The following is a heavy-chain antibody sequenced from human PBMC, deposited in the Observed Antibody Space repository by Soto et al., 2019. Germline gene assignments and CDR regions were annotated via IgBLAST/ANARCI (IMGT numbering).Heavy chain of an antibody. V-gene: IGHV1-18*01. D-gene: IGHD3-3*01. Sequence: ASVKVSCTASGYTFTSYGISWVRQAPGQGLEWMGWISAYNGNTNYAQKLQGRVTMTTDTSTSTAYMELRSLRSDDTAVYYCARAVPNFGVVLNWFDPWGQGTLVTVSS. CDR2: ISAYNGNT. CDR1: GYTFTSYG. CDR3: ARAVPNFGVVLNWFDP. J-gene: IGHJ5*02.